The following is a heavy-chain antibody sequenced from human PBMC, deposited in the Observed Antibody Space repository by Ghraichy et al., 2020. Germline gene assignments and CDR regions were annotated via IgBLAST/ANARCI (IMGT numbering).Heavy chain of an antibody. CDR2: ISSSSSTI. CDR3: ARDSRYSQPYGMDV. V-gene: IGHV3-48*02. CDR1: GFTVITYS. J-gene: IGHJ6*02. Sequence: GGSLRLSCAASGFTVITYSMNWVRQAPGKGLEWVSYISSSSSTIYYADSVKGRFTISRDNAKNSLYLQMNSLRDEDTAVYYCARDSRYSQPYGMDVWGQGTTVTVSS. D-gene: IGHD5-12*01.